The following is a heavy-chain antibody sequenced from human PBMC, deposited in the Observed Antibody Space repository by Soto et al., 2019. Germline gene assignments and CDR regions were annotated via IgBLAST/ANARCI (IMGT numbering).Heavy chain of an antibody. CDR3: ARRVDYGGNSEPFDP. CDR2: IYPGDSDI. D-gene: IGHD4-17*01. J-gene: IGHJ5*02. V-gene: IGHV5-51*01. Sequence: EVQLVQSGAEVKKPGESLQISCKGSGYSFTSYWIGWVRQMPGQGLEWMGSIYPGDSDIRYSPSFQGQVTISADNSISTAYLQWSSLKASDTAMYYCARRVDYGGNSEPFDPWGQGTLVTVSS. CDR1: GYSFTSYW.